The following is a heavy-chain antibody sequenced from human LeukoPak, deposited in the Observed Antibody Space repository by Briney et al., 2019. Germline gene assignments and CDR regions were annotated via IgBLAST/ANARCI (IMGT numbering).Heavy chain of an antibody. CDR2: IKQDGSEK. D-gene: IGHD2-2*02. V-gene: IGHV3-7*01. CDR3: ARDGDCSSTSCYNYYYYMDV. Sequence: TGGSLRLSCAASGFTFSSYWMSWVRQAPGKGLEWMANIKQDGSEKYYVDSVKGRFTISRDNAKNSLYLQMNSLRAEDTAVYYCARDGDCSSTSCYNYYYYMDVWGKGTTVTVSS. CDR1: GFTFSSYW. J-gene: IGHJ6*03.